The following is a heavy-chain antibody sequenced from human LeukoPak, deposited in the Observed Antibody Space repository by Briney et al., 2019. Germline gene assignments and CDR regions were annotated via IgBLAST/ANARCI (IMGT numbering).Heavy chain of an antibody. CDR1: GYTFTSFG. V-gene: IGHV1-18*01. CDR3: VRDPTYYYDSGVYYHQREAFDI. Sequence: ASVKVSCKASGYTFTSFGISWVRQAPGQGLEWMGWISAYNGNTNYAQKVQDRVTMTTDTSTTTAYMELRSLRSDDTAVYYCVRDPTYYYDSGVYYHQREAFDIWGQGTMVTVSS. D-gene: IGHD3-22*01. J-gene: IGHJ3*02. CDR2: ISAYNGNT.